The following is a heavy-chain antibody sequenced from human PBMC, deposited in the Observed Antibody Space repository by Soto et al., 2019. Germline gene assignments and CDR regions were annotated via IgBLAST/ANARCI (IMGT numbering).Heavy chain of an antibody. D-gene: IGHD4-17*01. V-gene: IGHV1-46*01. CDR2: INPRGGST. CDR3: ARGDPDNGGKWGFNWFDA. Sequence: QVQLVQSGSEVMKPGASVRVSCKTSGYTFSSYYLHWVRQAPGQGLEWMGIINPRGGSTSYAQKFQGRVTMTRDTSTRTVYMELSSLRSEDTAVYYCARGDPDNGGKWGFNWFDAWGQGTLVTVSS. CDR1: GYTFSSYY. J-gene: IGHJ5*02.